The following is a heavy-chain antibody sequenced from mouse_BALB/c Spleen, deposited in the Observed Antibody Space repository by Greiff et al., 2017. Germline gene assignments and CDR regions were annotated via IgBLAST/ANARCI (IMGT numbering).Heavy chain of an antibody. J-gene: IGHJ3*01. CDR1: GFTISSYA. CDR2: ISSGGST. D-gene: IGHD2-1*01. V-gene: IGHV5-6-5*01. Sequence: EVMLVESGGGLVKPGGSLKLSCAASGFTISSYAMSWVRQTPEKRLEWVASISSGGSTYYPDSVKGRFTISRDNARNILYLQMSSLRSEDTAMYYCARGGYGNYAWFAYWGQGTLVTVSA. CDR3: ARGGYGNYAWFAY.